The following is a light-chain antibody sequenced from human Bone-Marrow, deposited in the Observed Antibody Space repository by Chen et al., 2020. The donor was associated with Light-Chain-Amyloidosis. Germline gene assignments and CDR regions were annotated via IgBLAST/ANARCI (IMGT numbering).Light chain of an antibody. CDR1: TSNIGTYT. CDR3: AALDDSLNGVV. CDR2: SDN. Sequence: QSVLTQPPSTSGTPGQRVTISCSGSTSNIGTYTVNWYRQVPGTAPRLLIQSDNQRPSGVPDRFSGSKSGTSASLASSWLQSEDEADYYCAALDDSLNGVVFGGGTKLTVL. V-gene: IGLV1-44*01. J-gene: IGLJ2*01.